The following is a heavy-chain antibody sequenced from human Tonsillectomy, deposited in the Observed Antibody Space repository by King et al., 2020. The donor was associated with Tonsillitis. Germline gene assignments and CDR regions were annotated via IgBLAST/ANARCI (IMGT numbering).Heavy chain of an antibody. J-gene: IGHJ4*02. CDR3: TXXRGSWXNYFXY. CDR2: IRSKAYGGTT. D-gene: IGHD6-13*01. Sequence: ESQLVQSGGGLVKPGRSLRLSCTASGFTFGDYAMSWFRQAPGKGLEWVGFIRSKAYGGTTEYDASVKGRFTISRDDSKSIAYLQMNSLKTEDTAVYYCTXXRGSWXNYFXYWGXXTLVTVSX. V-gene: IGHV3-49*05. CDR1: GFTFGDYA.